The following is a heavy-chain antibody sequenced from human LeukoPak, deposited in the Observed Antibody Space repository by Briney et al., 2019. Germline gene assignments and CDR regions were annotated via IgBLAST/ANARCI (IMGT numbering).Heavy chain of an antibody. CDR2: IYTSGST. D-gene: IGHD1-26*01. J-gene: IGHJ3*02. Sequence: SETLSLTCTVSGGSISSYYWSWIRQPAGKGLEWIGRIYTSGSTNYNPSLKSRVTMSVDASKNQFSLKLSSVTAADTAVYYCARDRGVVGAPDDAFDIWGQGTMVTVSS. CDR3: ARDRGVVGAPDDAFDI. V-gene: IGHV4-4*07. CDR1: GGSISSYY.